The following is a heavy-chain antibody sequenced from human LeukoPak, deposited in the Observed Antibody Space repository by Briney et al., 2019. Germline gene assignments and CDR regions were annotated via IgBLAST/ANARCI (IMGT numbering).Heavy chain of an antibody. CDR2: TYYGGST. D-gene: IGHD1-26*01. J-gene: IGHJ3*02. Sequence: SETLSLTCSVSGDSISFHFWSWIRQPPGKGLEWIGHTYYGGSTDYNPSLASRVTVSADTSKNQFSLKLSSVTAADTAVYYCATLGRAAGNAFDIWGQGAVVIVSS. CDR1: GDSISFHF. V-gene: IGHV4-59*11. CDR3: ATLGRAAGNAFDI.